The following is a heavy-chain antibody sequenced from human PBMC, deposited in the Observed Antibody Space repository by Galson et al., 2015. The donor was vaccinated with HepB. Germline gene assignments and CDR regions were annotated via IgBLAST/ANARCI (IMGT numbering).Heavy chain of an antibody. CDR2: IYSGGST. CDR1: GFTVSSNY. V-gene: IGHV3-53*04. CDR3: ARAPLWFGDRYGMDV. J-gene: IGHJ6*02. D-gene: IGHD3-10*01. Sequence: SLRLSCAASGFTVSSNYMSWVRQAPGKGLEWVSVIYSGGSTYYADSVKGRFTISRHNSKNTLYLQMNSLRAEDTAVYYCARAPLWFGDRYGMDVWGQGTTVTVSS.